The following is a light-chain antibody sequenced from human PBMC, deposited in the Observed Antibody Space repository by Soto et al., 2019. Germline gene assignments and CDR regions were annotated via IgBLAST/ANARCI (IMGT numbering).Light chain of an antibody. J-gene: IGLJ1*01. CDR3: SPYTTNSPLNV. CDR1: TSDVGGYNS. CDR2: EVS. V-gene: IGLV2-14*01. Sequence: QSVLTQPASVSGSPGQSITISCTGTTSDVGGYNSVSWYQQHPGKAPTLIIYEVSDRPSGISNRFSGSKSGNTASLTISGLQAEDEADYYCSPYTTNSPLNVFGSGTKVTVL.